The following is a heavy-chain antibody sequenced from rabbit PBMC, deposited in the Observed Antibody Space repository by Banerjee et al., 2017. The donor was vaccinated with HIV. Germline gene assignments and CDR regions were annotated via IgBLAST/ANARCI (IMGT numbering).Heavy chain of an antibody. Sequence: EESGGDLVQPEGSLTLTCTASGFSFSNSYWICWVRQAPGKGLEWIACIYAGSSGSTYYASWAKGRFTISKTSSTTVTLQMTSLTAADTATYFCARAYSYGYDGYAYGLNLWGPGTLVTVS. J-gene: IGHJ4*01. CDR2: IYAGSSGST. CDR3: ARAYSYGYDGYAYGLNL. CDR1: GFSFSNSYW. V-gene: IGHV1S45*01. D-gene: IGHD6-1*01.